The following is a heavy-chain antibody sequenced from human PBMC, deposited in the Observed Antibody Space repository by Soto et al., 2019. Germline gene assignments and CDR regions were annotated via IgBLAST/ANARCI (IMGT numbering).Heavy chain of an antibody. CDR1: GYTFTSYA. Sequence: ASVKVSCKASGYTFTSYAMHWVRQAPGQRLEWMGWINAGNGNTKYSQKFQGRVTITRDTSASTAYMELSSLRSEDTAVYYCARGKVEAASYYYGMDVWGQGTTVTVSS. CDR3: ARGKVEAASYYYGMDV. J-gene: IGHJ6*02. D-gene: IGHD2-15*01. CDR2: INAGNGNT. V-gene: IGHV1-3*01.